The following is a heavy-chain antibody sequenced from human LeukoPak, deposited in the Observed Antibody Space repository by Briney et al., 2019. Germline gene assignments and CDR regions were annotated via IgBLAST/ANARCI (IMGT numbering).Heavy chain of an antibody. Sequence: ASVKVSCKASGYTFTGYYIHWVRQAPGQGLEWMGWINPNSGGTNFAQKFQGRVTMTRDTSISTAYMEMNRLISDDTAVYYCAREGLRSIAARRGTRDYMDVWGKGTTVIVSS. V-gene: IGHV1-2*02. CDR1: GYTFTGYY. CDR3: AREGLRSIAARRGTRDYMDV. J-gene: IGHJ6*03. CDR2: INPNSGGT. D-gene: IGHD6-6*01.